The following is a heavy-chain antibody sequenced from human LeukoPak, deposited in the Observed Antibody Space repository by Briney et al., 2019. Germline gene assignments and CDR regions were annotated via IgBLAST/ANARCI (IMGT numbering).Heavy chain of an antibody. D-gene: IGHD2-15*01. J-gene: IGHJ4*02. Sequence: GGSLRLFCAPSGFTHRRYAMSWVRQAPGKGREWVSAISGTSGGTYDAESVKGRFTISRDNSKNTVYLQMNSLRAEDTAVYYCAKDREGGYCSGGSCSFDYWGQGTLVTVSS. CDR1: GFTHRRYA. CDR3: AKDREGGYCSGGSCSFDY. V-gene: IGHV3-23*01. CDR2: ISGTSGGT.